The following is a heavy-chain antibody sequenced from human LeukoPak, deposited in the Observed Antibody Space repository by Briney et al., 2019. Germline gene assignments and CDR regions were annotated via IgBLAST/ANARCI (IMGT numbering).Heavy chain of an antibody. CDR3: ARRLTTATFDY. CDR2: IYPGDSDT. V-gene: IGHV5-51*01. CDR1: GYSFNNYW. J-gene: IGHJ4*02. Sequence: RGESLKISCEGSGYSFNNYWIVWVRQVPGEGLEWMGIIYPGDSDTRYSPSFQGLVTISVDKSISTAYLQWSSLKASDTAMYYCARRLTTATFDYWGQGTLVTVSS. D-gene: IGHD4-11*01.